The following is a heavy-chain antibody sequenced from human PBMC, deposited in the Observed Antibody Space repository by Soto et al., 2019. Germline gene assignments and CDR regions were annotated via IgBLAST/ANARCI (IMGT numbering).Heavy chain of an antibody. Sequence: SETLSLTCSVSGASIKSGNNFWSWLRQRPGKGLEWIGYIYYDGGTYYNPSVKSRVTLSDDTFRNQFPLKVTPVTAADTAIYFGARHDYRDYGERFDYWGPGTLVTVYS. V-gene: IGHV4-30-4*01. CDR2: IYYDGGT. D-gene: IGHD4-17*01. CDR1: GASIKSGNNF. J-gene: IGHJ4*02. CDR3: ARHDYRDYGERFDY.